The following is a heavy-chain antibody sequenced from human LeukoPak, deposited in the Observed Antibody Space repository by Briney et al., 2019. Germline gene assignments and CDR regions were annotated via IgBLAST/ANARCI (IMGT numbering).Heavy chain of an antibody. CDR3: ARYSMELDYYYYYYMDV. Sequence: PSETLSLTXTVSGGSISSYYWSWIRQPPGKGLEWSGYIYYSGSTNYNPSLKRRVTISVDTSKNQFSLKLSSVTAADTAVYYCARYSMELDYYYYYYMDVWGKGTTVTVSS. CDR2: IYYSGST. D-gene: IGHD4/OR15-4a*01. J-gene: IGHJ6*03. CDR1: GGSISSYY. V-gene: IGHV4-59*01.